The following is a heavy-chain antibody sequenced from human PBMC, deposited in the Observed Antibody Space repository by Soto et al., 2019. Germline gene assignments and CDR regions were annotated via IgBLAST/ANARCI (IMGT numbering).Heavy chain of an antibody. D-gene: IGHD3-10*01. CDR2: IIPILDVA. CDR3: AQLWFGELWHGMDV. V-gene: IGHV1-69*02. CDR1: GSDFNSYT. J-gene: IGHJ6*02. Sequence: QLVQSRAEVKKPGSSVKVSCKASGSDFNSYTISWVRQAPGQGPEWMGTIIPILDVAKNAQKFQGRVTITADKSTSTVYMELRSLRSDDTAIYYCAQLWFGELWHGMDVWGQGTTFTVSS.